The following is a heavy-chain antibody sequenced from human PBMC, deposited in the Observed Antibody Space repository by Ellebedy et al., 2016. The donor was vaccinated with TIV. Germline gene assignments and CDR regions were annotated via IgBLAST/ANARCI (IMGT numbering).Heavy chain of an antibody. CDR1: GGSFSGYY. J-gene: IGHJ4*02. D-gene: IGHD4-11*01. Sequence: SETLSLTXAVYGGSFSGYYWTWIRQPPGKGLEWIGEISHTGSINYNPSLKSRVTISVDVSKNQFSLNLRSVTAADTAVYYCASGAERPYNYWGQGALVTVSS. V-gene: IGHV4-34*01. CDR3: ASGAERPYNY. CDR2: ISHTGSI.